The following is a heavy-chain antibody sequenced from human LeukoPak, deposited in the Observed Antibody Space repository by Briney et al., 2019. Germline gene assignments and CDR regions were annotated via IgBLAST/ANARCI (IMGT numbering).Heavy chain of an antibody. CDR1: GFTFSNFW. CDR2: IKEDGSEK. CDR3: AREGTTLGSLDY. V-gene: IGHV3-7*01. D-gene: IGHD2/OR15-2a*01. Sequence: GGSLRLSCAASGFTFSNFWMTWVRQAPGKGLEWVANIKEDGSEKNYVDSVKGQFTISRDNAKNSLYLQMNSLRVEDTAVYFCAREGTTLGSLDYWGQGTLVTVSS. J-gene: IGHJ4*02.